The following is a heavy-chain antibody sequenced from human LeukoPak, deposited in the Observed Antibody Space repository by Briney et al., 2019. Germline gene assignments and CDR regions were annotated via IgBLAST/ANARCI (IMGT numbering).Heavy chain of an antibody. CDR1: GGSFSGYY. J-gene: IGHJ5*02. CDR2: INHSGST. V-gene: IGHV4-34*01. D-gene: IGHD1-26*01. CDR3: ASKVGATLYWFDP. Sequence: SETLSLTCAVYGGSFSGYYWSWIRQPPGKGLEWIGEINHSGSTNYNPSLKSRVTMSVDTSKNQFSLKLSSVTAADTAVYYCASKVGATLYWFDPWGQGTLVTVSS.